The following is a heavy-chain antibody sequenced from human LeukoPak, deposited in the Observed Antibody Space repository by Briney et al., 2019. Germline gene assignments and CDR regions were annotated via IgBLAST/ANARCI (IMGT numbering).Heavy chain of an antibody. CDR3: ARDRSPYYYGSGKNAFDI. J-gene: IGHJ3*02. V-gene: IGHV3-48*03. CDR2: INSAGGII. Sequence: PGGSMTLSCAASEFIFSNYEMNWVRQAPGKGLEWISHINSAGGIIYYADSVKGRFTISKDNAKNSLYLQMNSLRAEDTAVYYCARDRSPYYYGSGKNAFDIWGQGTMVTVSS. CDR1: EFIFSNYE. D-gene: IGHD3-10*01.